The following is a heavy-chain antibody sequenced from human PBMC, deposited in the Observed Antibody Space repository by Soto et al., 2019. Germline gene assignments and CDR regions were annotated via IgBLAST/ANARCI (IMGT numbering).Heavy chain of an antibody. CDR1: GFTVSSNY. J-gene: IGHJ6*02. V-gene: IGHV3-53*01. D-gene: IGHD1-1*01. CDR3: ARGGTTHGYYDGMHV. Sequence: EVQLVESGGGLIQPGGSLRLSCAASGFTVSSNYMSWVRQAPGKGLEWVSVIYSGGSTYYADSVKGRFTISRDNSKNTLYLQMTSLRAEGTGVYYCARGGTTHGYYDGMHVWGQGATVTVSS. CDR2: IYSGGST.